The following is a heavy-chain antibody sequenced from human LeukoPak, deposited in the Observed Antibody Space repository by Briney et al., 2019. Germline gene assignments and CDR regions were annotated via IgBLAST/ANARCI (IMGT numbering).Heavy chain of an antibody. D-gene: IGHD1-26*01. CDR2: ISVSVGST. V-gene: IGHV3-23*01. Sequence: GGSLRLSCAASGFIFDDYGMSWVRQAPGKGLEWVSPISVSVGSTYYAYSVNGRFTISRDNSKNTLYLQMNSLRAADTAVYYCAKVGGRFYYFAYWGQGTLVTASS. J-gene: IGHJ4*02. CDR1: GFIFDDYG. CDR3: AKVGGRFYYFAY.